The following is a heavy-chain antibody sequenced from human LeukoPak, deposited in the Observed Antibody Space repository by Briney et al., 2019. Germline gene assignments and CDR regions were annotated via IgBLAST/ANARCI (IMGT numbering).Heavy chain of an antibody. CDR1: GFSSSSYW. CDR3: AREAQEGGIDY. D-gene: IGHD3-16*01. CDR2: IEQDGSEK. V-gene: IGHV3-7*03. Sequence: PGGSLTLSCGASGFSSSSYWMSWVRQAPGKWLEWVANIEQDGSEKYYVDSVKGRFTISRDNAKSSLYLQMNSLRSEDTAVYYCAREAQEGGIDYWGQGTLVTVSS. J-gene: IGHJ4*02.